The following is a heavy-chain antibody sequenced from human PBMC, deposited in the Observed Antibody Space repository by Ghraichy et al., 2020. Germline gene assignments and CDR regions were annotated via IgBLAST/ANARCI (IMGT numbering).Heavy chain of an antibody. J-gene: IGHJ4*02. CDR1: GGSISSYY. CDR2: IYYSGST. D-gene: IGHD1-26*01. CDR3: ATHPHRELQYSDY. V-gene: IGHV4-59*01. Sequence: SETLSLTCTVSGGSISSYYWSWIRQPPGKGLEWIGYIYYSGSTNYNPSLKSRVTISVDTSKNQFSLKLSSVTAADTAVYYCATHPHRELQYSDYWGQGTLVTVSS.